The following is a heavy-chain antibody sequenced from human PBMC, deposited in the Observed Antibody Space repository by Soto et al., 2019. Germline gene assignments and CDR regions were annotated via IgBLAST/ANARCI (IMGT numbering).Heavy chain of an antibody. V-gene: IGHV4-34*01. CDR1: GGSFSGYY. CDR2: INHSGST. D-gene: IGHD5-12*01. J-gene: IGHJ4*02. CDR3: ASWGGYDFDY. Sequence: PSETLSLTCAVYGGSFSGYYWSWIRQPPGKGLEWIGEINHSGSTNYNPSLKSRVTISVDTSKNQFSLKLSSVTAEDTAVYYCASWGGYDFDYWGQGTLVTVSS.